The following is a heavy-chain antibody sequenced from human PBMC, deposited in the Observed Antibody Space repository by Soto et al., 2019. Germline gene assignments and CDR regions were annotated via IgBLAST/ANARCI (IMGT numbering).Heavy chain of an antibody. Sequence: ASVRVSCTISGYTVPNYAVSSVRQTPGQGLEWVGFVSAYDGFTHXAQKFQGRVTVHTDTSTNTVYRDLRLLTSDDTAVYYCARGGVARHLDYWGQGTPVTVSS. J-gene: IGHJ4*02. CDR3: ARGGVARHLDY. V-gene: IGHV1-18*01. D-gene: IGHD3-10*01. CDR1: GYTVPNYA. CDR2: VSAYDGFT.